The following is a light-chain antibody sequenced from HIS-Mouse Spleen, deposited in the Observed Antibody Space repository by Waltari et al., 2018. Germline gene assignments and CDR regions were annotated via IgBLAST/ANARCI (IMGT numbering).Light chain of an antibody. CDR3: YATDSSGNHRV. Sequence: SYELTQPPSVSVSPGQTARITCSGDALPKKYAFWYQQKSGQAPVLVIYEDSKRPSGIPEWFSGSSEGKMATLTISCAQVEDEADDYWYATDSSGNHRVVGGGTKLAVL. CDR2: EDS. V-gene: IGLV3-10*01. J-gene: IGLJ2*01. CDR1: ALPKKY.